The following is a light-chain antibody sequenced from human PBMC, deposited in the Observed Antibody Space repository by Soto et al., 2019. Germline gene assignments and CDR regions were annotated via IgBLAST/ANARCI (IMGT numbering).Light chain of an antibody. J-gene: IGKJ1*01. CDR1: QSVSIL. Sequence: EIVMTHSPATLSVSPGEIATLSFRASQSVSILLAWYQQKPGQAPRLLIHGATTRATGIPARFSGSGSGTEFTLTISRLEPEDFAVYYCQHYVTSLITFGQGTKVDIK. CDR3: QHYVTSLIT. CDR2: GAT. V-gene: IGKV3-15*01.